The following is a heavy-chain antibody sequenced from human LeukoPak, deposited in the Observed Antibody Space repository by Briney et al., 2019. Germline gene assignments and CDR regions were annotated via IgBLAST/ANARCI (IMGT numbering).Heavy chain of an antibody. J-gene: IGHJ3*02. D-gene: IGHD1-26*01. Sequence: GGSVTLSCAASGFTFRSYNMKWVRQAPGKGLEWVSSISSSSSCIYHEYSVKGQFPISRDKAKNSLYLQMNSLRAEDRAVYYCARDVGPYRRLRDAFDIWGQGTMVTVSS. V-gene: IGHV3-21*01. CDR3: ARDVGPYRRLRDAFDI. CDR2: ISSSSSCI. CDR1: GFTFRSYN.